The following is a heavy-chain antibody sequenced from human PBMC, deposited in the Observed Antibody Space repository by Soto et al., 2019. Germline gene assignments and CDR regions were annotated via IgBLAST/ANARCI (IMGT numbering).Heavy chain of an antibody. CDR1: GGSIYSYY. CDR3: ARALVFSWSGIYYFDY. D-gene: IGHD3-3*01. V-gene: IGHV4-59*01. Sequence: SETLCLTCTVSGGSIYSYYWSWIRKPQGKALEWIGSIYYSGSTNYNPSLKSRVTISIDTSKNQFSLRLSSVTAADTAVYYCARALVFSWSGIYYFDYWGQGALVTVSS. CDR2: IYYSGST. J-gene: IGHJ4*02.